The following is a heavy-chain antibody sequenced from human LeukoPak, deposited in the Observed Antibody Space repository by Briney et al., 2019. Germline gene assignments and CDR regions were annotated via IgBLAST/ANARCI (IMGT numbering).Heavy chain of an antibody. CDR3: ARDRIAVAGIGYYYYYYMDV. V-gene: IGHV4-39*07. J-gene: IGHJ6*03. D-gene: IGHD6-19*01. Sequence: SETLSLTCTVSGGSISSSSYYWGWIRQPPGKGLEWLGSIYYSGSTYYNPSLKSRVTISVDTSKNQFSLKLSSVTAADTAVYYCARDRIAVAGIGYYYYYYMDVGGKGTTVTVS. CDR2: IYYSGST. CDR1: GGSISSSSYY.